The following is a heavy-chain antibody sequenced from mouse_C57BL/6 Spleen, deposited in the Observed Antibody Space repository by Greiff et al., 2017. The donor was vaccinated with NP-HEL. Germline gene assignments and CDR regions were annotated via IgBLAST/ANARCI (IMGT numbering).Heavy chain of an antibody. CDR2: IYPGSGNT. Sequence: VQLQQSGAELVRPGASVKLSCKASGYTFTDYYINWVKQRPGQGLEWIARIYPGSGNTYYNEKFKGKATLTAEKSSSTAYMQLSSLTSEDSAVYFCAREAHDGYYEAYWGQGTLVTVSA. D-gene: IGHD2-3*01. J-gene: IGHJ3*01. V-gene: IGHV1-76*01. CDR3: AREAHDGYYEAY. CDR1: GYTFTDYY.